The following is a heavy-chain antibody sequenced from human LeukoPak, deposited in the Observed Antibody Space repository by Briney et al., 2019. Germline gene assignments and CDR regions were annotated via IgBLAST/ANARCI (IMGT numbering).Heavy chain of an antibody. Sequence: GGTLRLSCAASGFTFTNYWMSWVRQAPGKGLELMANIKQDRSEKYYVDSVKGRFTISRDNAKNSLYLQMNRLRAEDTAVYYCARLREIPVFGVVTKSTSYFDYWGQGTLVTVSS. CDR3: ARLREIPVFGVVTKSTSYFDY. CDR1: GFTFTNYW. J-gene: IGHJ4*02. D-gene: IGHD3-3*01. V-gene: IGHV3-7*01. CDR2: IKQDRSEK.